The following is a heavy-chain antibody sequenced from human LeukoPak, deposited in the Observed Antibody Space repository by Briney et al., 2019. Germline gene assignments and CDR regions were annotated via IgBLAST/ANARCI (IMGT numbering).Heavy chain of an antibody. D-gene: IGHD6-6*01. Sequence: GGSLRLSCAASGFTFSNYWMHWVRQAPGKGLVWVSRLSTDGNNTNYADSVKGRFTISRDTAKNTLYLQMDSLRAEGTAAYYCIREYSSSSGRAFDIWGQGTMVTVSS. CDR3: IREYSSSSGRAFDI. CDR1: GFTFSNYW. CDR2: LSTDGNNT. V-gene: IGHV3-74*01. J-gene: IGHJ3*02.